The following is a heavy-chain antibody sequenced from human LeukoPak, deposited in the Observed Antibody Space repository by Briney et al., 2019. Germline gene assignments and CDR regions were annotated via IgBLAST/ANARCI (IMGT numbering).Heavy chain of an antibody. J-gene: IGHJ4*02. V-gene: IGHV3-30-3*01. CDR3: ARGGYRFGYAAY. CDR1: GFTFSSYA. Sequence: GGSLRLSCAASGFTFSSYAMHWVRQAPGMGLEWVAVISYDGSNKYYADSVKGRFTISRDNSKNTLYLQMNSLRAEDTAVYYCARGGYRFGYAAYWGQGSLVTVSS. D-gene: IGHD5-18*01. CDR2: ISYDGSNK.